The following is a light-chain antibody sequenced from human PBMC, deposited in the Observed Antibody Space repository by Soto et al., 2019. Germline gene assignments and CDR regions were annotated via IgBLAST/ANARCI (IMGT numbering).Light chain of an antibody. CDR2: NVS. CDR3: CSYAGGPYV. J-gene: IGLJ1*01. CDR1: SGNVGGYNY. V-gene: IGLV2-11*01. Sequence: QSVLTHPRSVSGSPGQSVTISCTGTSGNVGGYNYVSWYQQHPGKAPKLLISNVSKRPSGVPDRFSGSKSGNTASLTISGLQAEDEADYYCCSYAGGPYVFGTGTKVTVL.